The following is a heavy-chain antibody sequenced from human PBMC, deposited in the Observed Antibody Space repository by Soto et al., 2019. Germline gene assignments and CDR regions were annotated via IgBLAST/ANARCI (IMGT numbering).Heavy chain of an antibody. Sequence: QVQLQESGPGLVKPSGTLSLTCAVSGGSISSSNWWSWVRQPPGKGLEWIGEIYHSGSTNYDPSLKSPVTIAVDKFKNQFPLKLSSVTAADTAVYYCARDRCSGGSCYSGREWRYFDYWGQGTLVTVSS. CDR2: IYHSGST. CDR3: ARDRCSGGSCYSGREWRYFDY. D-gene: IGHD2-15*01. V-gene: IGHV4-4*02. CDR1: GGSISSSNW. J-gene: IGHJ4*02.